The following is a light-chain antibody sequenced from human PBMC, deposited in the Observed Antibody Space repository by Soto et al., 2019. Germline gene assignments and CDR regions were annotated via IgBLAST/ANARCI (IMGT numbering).Light chain of an antibody. CDR1: MRDVGAYNL. CDR3: SSNTAKTSLI. Sequence: QSALTQPASVSGSPGQSITISCAGTMRDVGAYNLVSWYQQHPGRAPQLIIYEVRNRPSGISFRFSGSKSGNTASLTISGLQAEDEADYYCSSNTAKTSLIFGRGTKVTV. CDR2: EVR. J-gene: IGLJ2*01. V-gene: IGLV2-14*01.